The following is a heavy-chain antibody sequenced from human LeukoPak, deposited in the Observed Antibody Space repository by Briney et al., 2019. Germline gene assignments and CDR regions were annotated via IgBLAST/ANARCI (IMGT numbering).Heavy chain of an antibody. CDR1: GINVSANY. V-gene: IGHV3-66*02. J-gene: IGHJ4*02. D-gene: IGHD6-13*01. CDR3: VSSTGQQLIPYDY. CDR2: IYGAGAA. Sequence: GGSLRLSCAASGINVSANYMTWIRQAPGKGLEWVSLIYGAGAAYYAESVRGRLIISRDNSKNTLFLQMNSLRAEDTAVYYCVSSTGQQLIPYDYWGQGTHVAVSS.